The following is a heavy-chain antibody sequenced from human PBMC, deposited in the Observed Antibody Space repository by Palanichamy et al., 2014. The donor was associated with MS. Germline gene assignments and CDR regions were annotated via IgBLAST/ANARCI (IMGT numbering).Heavy chain of an antibody. V-gene: IGHV3-23*01. CDR3: AKGLSFDFWSGYYLDY. CDR2: ISGSGGST. J-gene: IGHJ4*02. D-gene: IGHD3-3*01. Sequence: EVQLLESGGGLVQPGGSLRLSCAASGFTFSSYAMSWVRQAPGKGLEWVSAISGSGGSTYYADSVKGRFTISRDNSKNTLYLQMNSLRAEDTAVYYCAKGLSFDFWSGYYLDYWGQGTLVTVSS. CDR1: GFTFSSYA.